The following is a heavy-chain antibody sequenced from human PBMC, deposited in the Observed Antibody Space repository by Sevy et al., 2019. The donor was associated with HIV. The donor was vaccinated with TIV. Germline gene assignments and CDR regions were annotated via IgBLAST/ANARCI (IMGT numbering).Heavy chain of an antibody. CDR2: ISGSGGST. Sequence: GGSLRLSCAASGFTFSSYAMSWVRQAPGKGLEWVSAISGSGGSTYYADSVKGRFTISRDNSKNTLYLQMNSLRAEDTAVYYCAKDRGGGSSRHEAFDIWGQGTMVTVSS. CDR3: AKDRGGGSSRHEAFDI. V-gene: IGHV3-23*01. CDR1: GFTFSSYA. J-gene: IGHJ3*02. D-gene: IGHD2-2*01.